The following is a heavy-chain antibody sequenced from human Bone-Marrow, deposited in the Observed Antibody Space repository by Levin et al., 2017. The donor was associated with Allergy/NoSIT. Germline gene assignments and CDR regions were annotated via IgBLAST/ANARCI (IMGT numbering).Heavy chain of an antibody. D-gene: IGHD3-16*02. CDR2: IKQDGSEK. J-gene: IGHJ4*02. Sequence: TGGSLRLSCAASGFTFSSYWMSWVRQAPGKGLEWVANIKQDGSEKYYVDSVKGRFTISRDNAKNSLYLQMNSLRAEDTAVYYCARDFLYDYIWGSYQDYFDYWGQGTLVTVSS. V-gene: IGHV3-7*03. CDR3: ARDFLYDYIWGSYQDYFDY. CDR1: GFTFSSYW.